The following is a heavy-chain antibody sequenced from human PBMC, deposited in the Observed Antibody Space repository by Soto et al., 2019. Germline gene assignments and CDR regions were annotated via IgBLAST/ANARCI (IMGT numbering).Heavy chain of an antibody. CDR2: IYHSGST. J-gene: IGHJ6*02. D-gene: IGHD2-2*01. CDR1: GGSISSGGYS. V-gene: IGHV4-30-2*01. CDR3: HAREPIPTARNGEYYYHGMDV. Sequence: QLQLQESGSGLVKPSQTLSLTCAVSGGSISSGGYSWSWIRQPPGKGLEWIGYIYHSGSTYYHPSLHSRVTISVDRAKNQLSLELSSVTAADPAVYYRHAREPIPTARNGEYYYHGMDVCGQRTTVTVSS.